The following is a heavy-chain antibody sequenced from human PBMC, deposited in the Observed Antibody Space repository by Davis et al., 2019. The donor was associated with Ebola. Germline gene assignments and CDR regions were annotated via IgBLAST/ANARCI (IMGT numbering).Heavy chain of an antibody. CDR3: ARAEGDILTGYYTL. CDR1: GFTFSSYP. V-gene: IGHV3-23*01. CDR2: ISVTGDST. J-gene: IGHJ4*02. Sequence: PGGSLRLSCAASGFTFSSYPMSWVRQAPGKGLEWVSGISVTGDSTYYADSVKGRLTISRENSKNTLYLQMGSLRAEDMAVYYCARAEGDILTGYYTLWGQGTLVTVSS. D-gene: IGHD3-9*01.